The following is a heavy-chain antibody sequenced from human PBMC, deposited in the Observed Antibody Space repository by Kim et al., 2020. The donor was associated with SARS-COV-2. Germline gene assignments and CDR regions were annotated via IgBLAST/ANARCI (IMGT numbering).Heavy chain of an antibody. CDR3: ARLGYSSGWLDY. D-gene: IGHD6-19*01. Sequence: NYHPSLTSRVTISVDTSKHQFSLKLSSVTAADTAVYYCARLGYSSGWLDYWGQGTLVTVSS. V-gene: IGHV4-4*09. J-gene: IGHJ4*02.